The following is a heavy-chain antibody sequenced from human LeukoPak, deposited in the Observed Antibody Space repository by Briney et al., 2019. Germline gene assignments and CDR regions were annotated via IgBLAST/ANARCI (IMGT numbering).Heavy chain of an antibody. CDR3: ARDLGILWFGEFSPLIQKPIYYYYGMDV. CDR2: TYYRSKWYS. V-gene: IGHV6-1*01. CDR1: GDSVSSNSAA. Sequence: LSLTCAISGDSVSSNSAALNWIRQSPSRCLDWLERTYYRSKWYSDYAVSVKSRITINPDTSKNQFSLKLNSVTPEDTAVYYCARDLGILWFGEFSPLIQKPIYYYYGMDVWGQGTTVTVSS. J-gene: IGHJ6*02. D-gene: IGHD3-10*01.